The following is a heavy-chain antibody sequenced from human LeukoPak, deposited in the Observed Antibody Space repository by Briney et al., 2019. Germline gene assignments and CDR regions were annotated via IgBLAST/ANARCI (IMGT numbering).Heavy chain of an antibody. CDR3: ARVSTGFDAFDI. CDR1: GGTFSCYA. V-gene: IGHV1-69*13. J-gene: IGHJ3*02. CDR2: IIPIFGTA. D-gene: IGHD1-1*01. Sequence: GASVKVSCKASGGTFSCYAISWVRQAPGQGLEWMGGIIPIFGTANYAQKFQGRVTITADESTSTAYMELSSLRSEDTAVYYCARVSTGFDAFDIWGQGTMVTVSS.